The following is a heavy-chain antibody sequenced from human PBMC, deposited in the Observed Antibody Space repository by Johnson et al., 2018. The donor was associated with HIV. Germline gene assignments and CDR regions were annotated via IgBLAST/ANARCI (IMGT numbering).Heavy chain of an antibody. J-gene: IGHJ3*01. Sequence: QVQLLESGGDVVQPGMSLRLSYAASGFTFSRENMHWVRQAPGKGLEWVAVISYDGSNKYYADSVTGRFTISRDSSKNTLYLQMNSLRIEDTAVYYCARGSRYTYDNDDVYLLQAFDVWGQGTVVTVSS. CDR2: ISYDGSNK. D-gene: IGHD3-16*01. CDR1: GFTFSREN. V-gene: IGHV3-30-3*01. CDR3: ARGSRYTYDNDDVYLLQAFDV.